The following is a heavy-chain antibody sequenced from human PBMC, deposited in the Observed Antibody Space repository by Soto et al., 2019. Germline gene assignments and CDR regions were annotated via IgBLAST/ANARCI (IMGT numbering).Heavy chain of an antibody. CDR2: ISAYNGNT. CDR3: ARSPYCGTSCYTNWFDP. J-gene: IGHJ5*02. Sequence: ASVKVSCKASGYTFSSYGISWVRQTPGQGLEWMEWISAYNGNTNYAQKLQGRVTMTTDTSTSTAYMELRSLRSDDTAVYYCARSPYCGTSCYTNWFDPWGQGTLVTVSS. V-gene: IGHV1-18*04. D-gene: IGHD2-2*02. CDR1: GYTFSSYG.